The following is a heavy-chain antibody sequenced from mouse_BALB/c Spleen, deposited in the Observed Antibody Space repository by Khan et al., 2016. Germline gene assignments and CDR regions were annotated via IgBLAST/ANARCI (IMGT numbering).Heavy chain of an antibody. CDR2: ISYSGST. CDR3: ARSGGNYPYWYFDV. D-gene: IGHD2-1*01. CDR1: GYSITSDYA. J-gene: IGHJ1*01. Sequence: EVQLQESGPGLVKPSQSLSLTCTVTGYSITSDYAWNWIRQFPGNKLEWMGYISYSGSTSYNPSLKSRISITRDTSKNQFFLQLNSVTTEDTATYYCARSGGNYPYWYFDVWYAGTTVTVSS. V-gene: IGHV3-2*02.